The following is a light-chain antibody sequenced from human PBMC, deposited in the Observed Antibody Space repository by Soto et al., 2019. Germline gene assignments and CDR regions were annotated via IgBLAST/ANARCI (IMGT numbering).Light chain of an antibody. V-gene: IGLV2-14*03. CDR2: DVS. CDR1: SSDVGGYNY. J-gene: IGLJ3*02. Sequence: QSALTQPASVSGSPGQSITISCTGTSSDVGGYNYVSWYQQHPGKAPKLMIFDVSNRPSGISYRFSGSKSGNTASLTISGLQAEDEDDYYCSSYASNSPVVFGGGTQLTVL. CDR3: SSYASNSPVV.